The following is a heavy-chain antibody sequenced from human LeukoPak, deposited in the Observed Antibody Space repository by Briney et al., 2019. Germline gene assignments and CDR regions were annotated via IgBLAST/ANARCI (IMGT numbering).Heavy chain of an antibody. V-gene: IGHV4-38-2*02. CDR2: IYHSVST. CDR1: GYSINRGYY. D-gene: IGHD1-26*01. J-gene: IGHJ3*02. Sequence: SETLSLTCTVSGYSINRGYYWGWIRQPPGMGLEWIGSIYHSVSTYYNPSLKTRVTISVDTSKNQFFLKLSSVTAADTAVYYCARDKWEPPYAFDIWGQGTMVTVSS. CDR3: ARDKWEPPYAFDI.